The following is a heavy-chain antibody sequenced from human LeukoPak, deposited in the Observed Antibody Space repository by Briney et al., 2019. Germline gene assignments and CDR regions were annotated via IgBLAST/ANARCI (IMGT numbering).Heavy chain of an antibody. D-gene: IGHD4-17*01. J-gene: IGHJ2*01. CDR1: GYTFTPYW. Sequence: GQSLNISCNGSGYTFTPYWIGWVRQMTGKGLEWMGITFAGCSYSIYSPSVQGQVTMSIDKSISTVYLQWSSLKAADTAMYYCARHFHPAETTGGYFDLWGRGTLVTVSA. CDR2: TFAGCSYS. CDR3: ARHFHPAETTGGYFDL. V-gene: IGHV5-51*01.